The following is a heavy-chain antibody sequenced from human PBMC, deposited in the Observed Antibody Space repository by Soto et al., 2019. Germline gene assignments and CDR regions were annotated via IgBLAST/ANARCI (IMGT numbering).Heavy chain of an antibody. CDR2: ISYDGSNK. Sequence: PGGSLRLSCAASGFTFSSYGMHWVRQAPGKGLEWVAVISYDGSNKYYADSVKGRFTISRDNSKNTLYLQMNSLRAEDTAVYYCAKDSYHDGADYWGQGTLVTVSS. D-gene: IGHD2-2*01. CDR1: GFTFSSYG. CDR3: AKDSYHDGADY. V-gene: IGHV3-30*18. J-gene: IGHJ4*02.